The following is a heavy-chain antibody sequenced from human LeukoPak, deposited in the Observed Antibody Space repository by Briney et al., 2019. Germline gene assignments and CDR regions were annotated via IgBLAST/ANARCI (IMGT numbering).Heavy chain of an antibody. CDR3: ARQGRFSYFGMDV. Sequence: SETLSLSCTVSGDSINGFYWSWIRQPPGKGLEWVAYIYYAGRTTYNPSLKSRVTISVDTSKNQFSLKLTSLTAADTAVYYCARQGRFSYFGMDVWGQGTTVTVSS. CDR1: GDSINGFY. D-gene: IGHD3-3*01. J-gene: IGHJ6*02. CDR2: IYYAGRT. V-gene: IGHV4-59*08.